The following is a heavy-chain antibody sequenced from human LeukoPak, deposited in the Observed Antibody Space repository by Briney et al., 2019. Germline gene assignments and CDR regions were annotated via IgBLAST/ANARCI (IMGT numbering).Heavy chain of an antibody. CDR1: GGTFSSYA. CDR2: IIPIFGTA. CDR3: ARVDTRSGYVHDY. Sequence: ASVKVSCKASGGTFSSYAISWVRQAPGQGLEWMGGIIPIFGTANYAQKFQGRVTITTDESTSTAYMELSSLRSEDTAVYYCARVDTRSGYVHDYWGQGTLVTVSS. V-gene: IGHV1-69*05. J-gene: IGHJ4*02. D-gene: IGHD5-12*01.